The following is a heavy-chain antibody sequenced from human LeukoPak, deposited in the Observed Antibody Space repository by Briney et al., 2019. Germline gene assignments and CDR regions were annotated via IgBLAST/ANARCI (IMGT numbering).Heavy chain of an antibody. D-gene: IGHD1-7*01. CDR2: IYYSGST. V-gene: IGHV4-59*08. J-gene: IGHJ5*02. CDR3: ARGFTGTTGNWFDP. CDR1: GGSIISYC. Sequence: SETLSLTCTVSGGSIISYCWSWIRQPPGKGLEWIGYIYYSGSTNYNPSLKSRVTISVDTSKNQFSLKLSSVTAADTAVYYCARGFTGTTGNWFDPWGQGTLVTVSS.